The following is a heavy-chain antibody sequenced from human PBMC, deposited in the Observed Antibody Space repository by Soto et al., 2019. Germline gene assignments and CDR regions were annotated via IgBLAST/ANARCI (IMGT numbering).Heavy chain of an antibody. Sequence: EVHLLESGGGLVQPGGSLRLSCAASGFTFSNYAMSWVRQAPGKGLEWVSTIISGGNTYYADSVKGRFTISRDNSKNTLYLQMNSLRAEDTAVYYCARVRTYYDSSGSLDYWGQGTLVTVSS. CDR2: IISGGNT. CDR3: ARVRTYYDSSGSLDY. CDR1: GFTFSNYA. J-gene: IGHJ4*02. D-gene: IGHD3-22*01. V-gene: IGHV3-23*01.